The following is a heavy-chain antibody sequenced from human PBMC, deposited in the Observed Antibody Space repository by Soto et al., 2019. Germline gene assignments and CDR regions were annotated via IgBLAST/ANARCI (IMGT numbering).Heavy chain of an antibody. CDR3: AAVDYDFWSGYLSMDV. D-gene: IGHD3-3*01. Sequence: SVKVSCKASGFAFTSSAVQWVRQARGQRLEWIGWIVVGSGNTNYAQKFQERVTITRDMSTSTAYMELSSLRSEDTAVYYCAAVDYDFWSGYLSMDVWGQGTTVTVSS. J-gene: IGHJ6*02. CDR1: GFAFTSSA. V-gene: IGHV1-58*01. CDR2: IVVGSGNT.